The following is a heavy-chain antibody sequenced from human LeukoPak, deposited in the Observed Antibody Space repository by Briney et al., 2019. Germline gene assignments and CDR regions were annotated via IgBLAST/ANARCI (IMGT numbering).Heavy chain of an antibody. CDR3: ARSGTYSSGWYHFDY. CDR2: ISYDGSNK. D-gene: IGHD6-19*01. CDR1: GFTFSSYA. Sequence: PGRSLRLSCAASGFTFSSYAMHWVRQAPGKGLEWVAVISYDGSNKYYADPVKGRFTISRDNSKNTLYLQMNSLRAEDTAVYYCARSGTYSSGWYHFDYWGQGTLVTVSS. V-gene: IGHV3-30-3*01. J-gene: IGHJ4*02.